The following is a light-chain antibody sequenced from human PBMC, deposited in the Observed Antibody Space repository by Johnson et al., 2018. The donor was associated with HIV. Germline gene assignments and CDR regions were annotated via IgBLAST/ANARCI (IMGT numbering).Light chain of an antibody. J-gene: IGLJ1*01. V-gene: IGLV1-51*01. Sequence: QSVLTQPPSVSAAPGQKVTISCSGSSSNIGNNYVSWYQQLPGTAPKLLIYDNNKRPSGIPDRFSGSKSGTSATLGITGLQTGDEADYYCGTWDISLRSYVFGTAPKVTVL. CDR3: GTWDISLRSYV. CDR1: SSNIGNNY. CDR2: DNN.